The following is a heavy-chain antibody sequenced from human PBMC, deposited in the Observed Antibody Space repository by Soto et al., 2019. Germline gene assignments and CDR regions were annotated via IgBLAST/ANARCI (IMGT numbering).Heavy chain of an antibody. D-gene: IGHD2-8*01. CDR3: AKNGQPPYYYYGLDV. Sequence: TSVKVSCKESGYSFTRNGISWVRQAPGQGLEWMGWISGYNGDTNYAQKFQDRVSMTIDTSTGTAYMELRSLTSDDTAIYYCAKNGQPPYYYYGLDVWGQGTKVTVSS. CDR2: ISGYNGDT. CDR1: GYSFTRNG. V-gene: IGHV1-18*01. J-gene: IGHJ6*02.